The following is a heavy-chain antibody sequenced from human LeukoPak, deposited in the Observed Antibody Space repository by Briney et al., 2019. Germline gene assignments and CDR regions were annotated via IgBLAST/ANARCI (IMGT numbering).Heavy chain of an antibody. Sequence: SETLSLTCTVSGGSISSYYWSWIRQPPGKGLEWIGYIYYSGSTNYNPSLKSRVTISVDTSKNQFSLKLSSVTAADTAVYYCARAYYYDSSGYPLHYYYHYMDVWGKGTTVTVSS. D-gene: IGHD3-22*01. V-gene: IGHV4-59*01. CDR2: IYYSGST. CDR1: GGSISSYY. CDR3: ARAYYYDSSGYPLHYYYHYMDV. J-gene: IGHJ6*03.